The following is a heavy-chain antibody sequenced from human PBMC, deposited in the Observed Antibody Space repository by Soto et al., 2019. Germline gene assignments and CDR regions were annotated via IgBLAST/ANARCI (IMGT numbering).Heavy chain of an antibody. CDR1: GGSISSSSSS. D-gene: IGHD2-2*01. Sequence: SETLSLTCTVSGGSISSSSSSWGWIRQPPGKGLEWLGIISYSGSTYYSPSLKSRVTISVDASKNLFSLKLSSVTAADTAVYYCARTYVTDVVVVPASKDYMDVWGEGTTVTVSS. CDR2: ISYSGST. J-gene: IGHJ6*03. V-gene: IGHV4-39*01. CDR3: ARTYVTDVVVVPASKDYMDV.